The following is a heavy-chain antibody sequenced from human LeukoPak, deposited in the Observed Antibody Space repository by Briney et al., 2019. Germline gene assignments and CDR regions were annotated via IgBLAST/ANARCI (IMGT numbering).Heavy chain of an antibody. V-gene: IGHV3-53*01. Sequence: GGSLRLSCAASGFTVSSNYMNWVRQAPGKGLEWVSIIYSGGTTYYADSVKGRFTISRDNSKNTLYLQMNSLRAEDTAVYYCARAGSPLDSSGYLYYFDYWGQGTLVTVSS. J-gene: IGHJ4*02. CDR2: IYSGGTT. CDR3: ARAGSPLDSSGYLYYFDY. D-gene: IGHD3-22*01. CDR1: GFTVSSNY.